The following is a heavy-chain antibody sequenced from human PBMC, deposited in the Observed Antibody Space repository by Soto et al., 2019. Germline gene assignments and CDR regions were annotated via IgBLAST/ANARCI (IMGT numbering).Heavy chain of an antibody. CDR2: IIPIFGTA. Sequence: QVQLVQSGAEVKKPGSSVKVSCKASGGTFSSYAISWVRQAPGQGLEWMGGIIPIFGTANYVQKFQGRVTITXXEXTTXPYMGLSSLRSEDTAVYYCARDRYSSGWYGGAFDYWGQGTLVTVSS. CDR1: GGTFSSYA. D-gene: IGHD6-19*01. V-gene: IGHV1-69*05. J-gene: IGHJ4*02. CDR3: ARDRYSSGWYGGAFDY.